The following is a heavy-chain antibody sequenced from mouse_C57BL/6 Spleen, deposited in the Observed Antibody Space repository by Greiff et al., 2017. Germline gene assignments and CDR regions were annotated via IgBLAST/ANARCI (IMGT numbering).Heavy chain of an antibody. CDR3: ARFYDGYYQGDFDY. V-gene: IGHV1-20*01. D-gene: IGHD2-3*01. CDR1: GYSFTGYF. Sequence: VQLQQSGPELVKPGDSVKISCKASGYSFTGYFMNWVMQSHGQSLEWIGRINPYNGDTFYNQKFKGKATLTVDKSSSTAHMELRSLTSEDSAVYYCARFYDGYYQGDFDYWGQGTTLTVSS. J-gene: IGHJ2*01. CDR2: INPYNGDT.